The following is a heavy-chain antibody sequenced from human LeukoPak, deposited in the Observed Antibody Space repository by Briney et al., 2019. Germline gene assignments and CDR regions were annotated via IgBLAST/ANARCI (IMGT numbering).Heavy chain of an antibody. V-gene: IGHV3-15*01. Sequence: GGSLRLSCAASEFTLSNAWMTWVRQAPGKGAEGVGRIKNKSDGGTTDYAAPVKVRFSISRDDSKNTLFLQMNSLKTEDTAMYYCTTAQYSSGWYYFDYWGQGTLVTVSS. CDR3: TTAQYSSGWYYFDY. D-gene: IGHD6-19*01. J-gene: IGHJ4*02. CDR1: EFTLSNAW. CDR2: IKNKSDGGTT.